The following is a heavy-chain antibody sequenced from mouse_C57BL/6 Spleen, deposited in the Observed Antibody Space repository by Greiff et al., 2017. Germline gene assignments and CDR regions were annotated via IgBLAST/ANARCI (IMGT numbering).Heavy chain of an antibody. Sequence: EVKVEESGGGLVKPGGSLKLSCAASGFTFCDYGMHWVRQAPEKGLEWVAYISSGSSTIYYADTVKGRFTISRDNAKNTLFLQMTSLRSEDTAMYYCARDDYPYAMDYWGQGTSVTVSS. CDR2: ISSGSSTI. CDR3: ARDDYPYAMDY. CDR1: GFTFCDYG. V-gene: IGHV5-17*01. D-gene: IGHD2-4*01. J-gene: IGHJ4*01.